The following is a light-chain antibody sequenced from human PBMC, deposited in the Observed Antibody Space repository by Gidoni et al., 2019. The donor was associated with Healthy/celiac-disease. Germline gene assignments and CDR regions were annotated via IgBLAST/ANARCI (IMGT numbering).Light chain of an antibody. J-gene: IGKJ1*01. CDR1: KSSSSG. V-gene: IGKV1-5*03. Sequence: DIQMTQSPSTLSASVGDRVTITCRASKSSSSGLGWYQQKPGKAPKLLIYKASSLESGVPSRFSGIGSGTDFTLTISSLQPDDFATYYCQQYNRYSLTFGQGTKVEIK. CDR2: KAS. CDR3: QQYNRYSLT.